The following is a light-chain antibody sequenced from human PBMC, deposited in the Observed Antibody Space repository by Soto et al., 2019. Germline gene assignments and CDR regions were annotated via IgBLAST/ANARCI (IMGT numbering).Light chain of an antibody. CDR3: QQYTGPPTT. J-gene: IGKJ5*01. CDR1: ESVSIN. Sequence: DIVMTQSPATLSVAPGERVTFSCRASESVSINLAWCQQRPGQAPRLLIYGASTRAAGIPDRFSGSGSGPDFTLTITRLEPEDSAVYFCQQYTGPPTTFGQGTRLE. V-gene: IGKV3D-15*01. CDR2: GAS.